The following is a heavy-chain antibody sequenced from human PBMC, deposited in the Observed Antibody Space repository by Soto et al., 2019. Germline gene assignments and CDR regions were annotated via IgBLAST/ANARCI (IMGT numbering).Heavy chain of an antibody. V-gene: IGHV1-2*02. J-gene: IGHJ4*02. D-gene: IGHD3-16*02. Sequence: ASVKVSCKASGYTFTGYYMHWVRQAPGQGLEWMGWINPNSGGTNYAQKFQGRVTITADKSTSTAYMELSSLRSEDTAVYYCAATNYDYVWGSYCYTAKNHFEYWGEGTLVTVS. CDR3: AATNYDYVWGSYCYTAKNHFEY. CDR1: GYTFTGYY. CDR2: INPNSGGT.